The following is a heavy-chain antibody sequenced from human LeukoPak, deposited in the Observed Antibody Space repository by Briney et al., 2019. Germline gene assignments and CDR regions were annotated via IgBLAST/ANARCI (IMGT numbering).Heavy chain of an antibody. Sequence: SETLSLTCSVSGASISAYYWSWIRQPPGKGLEWMGYIHYSGTINYNPSLMSRVTISVDSSKNQFSLRLSSVTAADTAVYFCARGHKGLEVWGQGATVTVSS. CDR1: GASISAYY. V-gene: IGHV4-59*01. CDR3: ARGHKGLEV. J-gene: IGHJ6*02. CDR2: IHYSGTI.